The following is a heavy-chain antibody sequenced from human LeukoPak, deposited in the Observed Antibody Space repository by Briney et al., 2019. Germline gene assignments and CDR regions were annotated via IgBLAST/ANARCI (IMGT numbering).Heavy chain of an antibody. CDR2: ISSSSSYI. D-gene: IGHD2-2*01. V-gene: IGHV3-21*01. CDR1: GFTFSSYS. CDR3: ARVLSAAMWGGMDV. Sequence: SGGSLRLSCAASGFTFSSYSMNWVRQAPGKGLEWVSSISSSSSYIYYADSVKGRFTISRDNAKNSLYLQMNSLRAEDTAVYYCARVLSAAMWGGMDVWGQGTTVTVSS. J-gene: IGHJ6*02.